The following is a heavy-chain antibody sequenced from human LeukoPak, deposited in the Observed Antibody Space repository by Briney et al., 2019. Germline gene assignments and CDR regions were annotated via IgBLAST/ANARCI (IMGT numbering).Heavy chain of an antibody. V-gene: IGHV1-46*01. CDR2: INPSGGST. J-gene: IGHJ6*03. CDR1: GYTFTSYY. D-gene: IGHD3-9*01. CDR3: AREKTGYLPYYYYYMDV. Sequence: ASVKVSCKASGYTFTSYYMHWVRQAPGQGLEWMGIINPSGGSTSYAQKFQGRVTMTRDMSTSAVYMELSSLRSEDTAVYYCAREKTGYLPYYYYYMDVWGKGTTVTVSS.